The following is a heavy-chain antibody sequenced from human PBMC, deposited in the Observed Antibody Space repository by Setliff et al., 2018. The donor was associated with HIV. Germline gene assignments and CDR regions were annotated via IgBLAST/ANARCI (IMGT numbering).Heavy chain of an antibody. CDR1: GGTFINSA. D-gene: IGHD6-13*01. Sequence: ASVKVSCKASGGTFINSAFTWVRQAPGQGLEWMGSIIPIFNTGNYAQKFQNRVTITADESTSTAYMELSSLSSEDTAVYYCARDQTGVAAAAFGGGSAWSDEGFDIWGQGTMVTVSS. CDR3: ARDQTGVAAAAFGGGSAWSDEGFDI. J-gene: IGHJ3*02. V-gene: IGHV1-69*13. CDR2: IIPIFNTG.